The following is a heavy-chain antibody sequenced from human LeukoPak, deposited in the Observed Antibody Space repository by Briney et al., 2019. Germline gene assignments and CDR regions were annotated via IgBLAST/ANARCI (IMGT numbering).Heavy chain of an antibody. V-gene: IGHV3-74*01. CDR3: ARGLYCSGINCYNGMDV. Sequence: GTSLRLSCAASGFTFSTYWMHWVRQAPGKGLVWVSRINGDGSSTRYADSVKGRFTISRDNAKNTVYLQMNSLRVEDTAVYSCARGLYCSGINCYNGMDVWGKGTTVTVSS. D-gene: IGHD2-15*01. CDR1: GFTFSTYW. CDR2: INGDGSST. J-gene: IGHJ6*04.